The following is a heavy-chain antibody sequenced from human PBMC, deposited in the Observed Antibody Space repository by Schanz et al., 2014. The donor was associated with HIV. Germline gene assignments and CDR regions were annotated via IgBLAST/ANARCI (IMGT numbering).Heavy chain of an antibody. CDR1: GFTFSNYG. CDR2: ISESGGRT. CDR3: AKPEYDSRGSSQSHFDY. Sequence: VQLVESGGGVVQPGRSLRLSCAASGFTFSNYGMHWVRQAPGKGLEWVSSISESGGRTYYADSVNGRFTISRDNSKNTLYLQMTTLRTEDTAVYYCAKPEYDSRGSSQSHFDYWGQGTLVTVSS. J-gene: IGHJ4*02. D-gene: IGHD3-22*01. V-gene: IGHV3-23*04.